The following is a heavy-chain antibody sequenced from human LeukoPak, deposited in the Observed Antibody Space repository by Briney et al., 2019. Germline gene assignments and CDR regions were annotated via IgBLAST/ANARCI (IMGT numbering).Heavy chain of an antibody. V-gene: IGHV3-7*05. CDR2: IKQDGSEK. CDR3: ARGYRWFDP. CDR1: GFTFSSFW. Sequence: GGSLSLSCTASGFTFSSFWMSWVRQAPGKGLEWVANIKQDGSEKYYVDSVKGRFTISRDNAKNSLYLQMSSLRAEDTAVYYCARGYRWFDPWGQGTLVTVSS. D-gene: IGHD1-1*01. J-gene: IGHJ5*02.